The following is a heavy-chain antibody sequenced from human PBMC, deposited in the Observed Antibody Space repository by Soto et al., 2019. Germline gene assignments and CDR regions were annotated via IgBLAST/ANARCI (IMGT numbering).Heavy chain of an antibody. CDR1: GFTFSSYW. CDR2: IKQDGSEK. J-gene: IGHJ6*02. Sequence: GGSLRLSCAASGFTFSSYWMSWVRQAPGKGLEWVANIKQDGSEKYYVDSVKGRFTISRDNAENSLYLQMNSLRAEDTAVYYCARDHPLVQQWLVGYYGMDVWGQGTTVTVSS. D-gene: IGHD6-19*01. CDR3: ARDHPLVQQWLVGYYGMDV. V-gene: IGHV3-7*01.